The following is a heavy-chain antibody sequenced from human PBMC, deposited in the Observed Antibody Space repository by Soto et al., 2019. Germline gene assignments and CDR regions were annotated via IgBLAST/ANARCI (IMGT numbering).Heavy chain of an antibody. V-gene: IGHV3-23*01. J-gene: IGHJ4*02. CDR1: GFTFSSYA. Sequence: GGSLRLSCAASGFTFSSYAMSWVRQAPGKGLEWVSAISGSGGSTYYADSVKGRFTISRDNSKNTLYLQMNSLRAEDTAVHYCAKENGYSSSWFEFDYWGQGTLVTVSS. CDR3: AKENGYSSSWFEFDY. CDR2: ISGSGGST. D-gene: IGHD6-13*01.